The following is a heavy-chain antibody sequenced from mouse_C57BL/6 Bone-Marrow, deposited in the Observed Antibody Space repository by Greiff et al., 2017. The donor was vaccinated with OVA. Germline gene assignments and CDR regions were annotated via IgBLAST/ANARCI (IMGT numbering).Heavy chain of an antibody. Sequence: EVKLMESGPGLVKPSQTVFLTCTVTGISITTGNYRWSWIRQFPGNKLEWIGYIYYSGTITYNPSLTSRTTITRDTPKNQFFLEMNSLTAEDTATYYCAQITTVVAGDWYFDVWGTGTTVTVSS. D-gene: IGHD1-1*01. J-gene: IGHJ1*03. CDR1: GISITTGNYR. V-gene: IGHV3-5*01. CDR3: AQITTVVAGDWYFDV. CDR2: IYYSGTI.